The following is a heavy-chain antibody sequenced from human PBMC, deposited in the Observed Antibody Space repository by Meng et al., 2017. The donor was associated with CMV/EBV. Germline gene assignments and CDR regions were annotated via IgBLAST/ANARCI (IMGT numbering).Heavy chain of an antibody. Sequence: ASVKVSCKASGYTFTSYGISWVRQAPGQGLEWMGWISAYNGNTNYAQKLQGRVTMTTDTSTSTAYMELRSLRSDDTAVYYCARDRGDCSSTSCLDAFDIWGQGTMVTVSS. V-gene: IGHV1-18*01. CDR3: ARDRGDCSSTSCLDAFDI. CDR1: GYTFTSYG. J-gene: IGHJ3*02. D-gene: IGHD2-2*01. CDR2: ISAYNGNT.